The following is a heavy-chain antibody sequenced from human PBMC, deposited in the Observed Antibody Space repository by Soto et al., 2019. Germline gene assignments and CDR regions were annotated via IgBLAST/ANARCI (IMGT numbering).Heavy chain of an antibody. J-gene: IGHJ4*02. CDR3: ARDRMLRGYSYEPDDY. D-gene: IGHD5-18*01. Sequence: QVPLVQSGAEVKKPGASVKVSCKASGYTFTSYGISWVRQAPGQGLEWMGWISAYNGNTNYAQKLQGRVTMTTDTSTSTAYMELRSLRSDDTAVYYCARDRMLRGYSYEPDDYWGQGTLVTVSS. CDR2: ISAYNGNT. V-gene: IGHV1-18*01. CDR1: GYTFTSYG.